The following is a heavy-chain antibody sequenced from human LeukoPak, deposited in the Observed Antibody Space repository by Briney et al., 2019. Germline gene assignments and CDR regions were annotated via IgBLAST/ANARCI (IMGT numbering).Heavy chain of an antibody. Sequence: SQTLSLTCAVSGGSISSGGYSWSWIRQPPGKGLEWIGYIYHSGSTYYNPSLKSRVTISVDRSKSQVSLKLSSVTAADTAVYYCARVATAFVYWGQGTLVTVSS. J-gene: IGHJ4*02. CDR3: ARVATAFVY. V-gene: IGHV4-30-2*01. CDR2: IYHSGST. CDR1: GGSISSGGYS.